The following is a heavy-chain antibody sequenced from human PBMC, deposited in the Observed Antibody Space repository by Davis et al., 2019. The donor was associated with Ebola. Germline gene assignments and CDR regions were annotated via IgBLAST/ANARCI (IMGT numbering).Heavy chain of an antibody. D-gene: IGHD6-19*01. Sequence: DSVKGRFTISRDNSKNTVYLQMNSLRAEDTAVYYCAKRLSAWYFDYWGQGTLVTVSS. J-gene: IGHJ4*02. V-gene: IGHV3-23*01. CDR3: AKRLSAWYFDY.